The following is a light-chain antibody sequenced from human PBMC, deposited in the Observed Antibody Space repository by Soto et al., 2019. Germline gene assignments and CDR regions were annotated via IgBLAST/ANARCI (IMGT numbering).Light chain of an antibody. CDR2: KVS. Sequence: QSALTQPASVSGSPGQSITISCTGTSSDVGGYNYVSWYQQHPGKAPKLMIYKVSSRPSGVSNRFSGSKSGNTSSLTISGLQAEDDADYYCSSYTSSSIDYVFGTGTKLTVL. V-gene: IGLV2-14*01. CDR3: SSYTSSSIDYV. CDR1: SSDVGGYNY. J-gene: IGLJ1*01.